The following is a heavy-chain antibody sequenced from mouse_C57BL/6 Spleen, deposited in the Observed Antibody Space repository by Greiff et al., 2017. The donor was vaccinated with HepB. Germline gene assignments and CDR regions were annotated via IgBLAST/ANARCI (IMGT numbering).Heavy chain of an antibody. Sequence: EVHLVESGGGLVKPGGSLKLSCAASGFTFSDYEMHWVRQAPEKGLEWVAYISSGSSTIYYADTVKGRFTISRDNAKNTLFLQMTSLRSEDTAMYYCAREGRYYYGSSPWFAYWGQWTLVTVSA. J-gene: IGHJ3*01. CDR1: GFTFSDYE. V-gene: IGHV5-17*01. CDR3: AREGRYYYGSSPWFAY. D-gene: IGHD1-1*01. CDR2: ISSGSSTI.